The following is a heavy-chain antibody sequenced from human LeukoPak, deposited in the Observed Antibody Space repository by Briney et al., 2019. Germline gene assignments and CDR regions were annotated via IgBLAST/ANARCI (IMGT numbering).Heavy chain of an antibody. J-gene: IGHJ4*02. CDR1: GGSISSYY. CDR3: ARGYSSGWFRPPTYFDY. CDR2: IYYSGST. Sequence: PSETLSLTCTVSGGSISSYYWSWIRQPPGKGLEWIGYIYYSGSTNYNPSLKSRVTISVDTSKNQFSLKLSSVTAADTAVYYCARGYSSGWFRPPTYFDYWGQGTLVTVSS. D-gene: IGHD6-19*01. V-gene: IGHV4-59*01.